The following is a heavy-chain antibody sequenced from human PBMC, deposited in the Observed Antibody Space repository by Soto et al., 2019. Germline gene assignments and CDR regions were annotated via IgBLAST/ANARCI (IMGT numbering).Heavy chain of an antibody. Sequence: QVQLVQSGDEVKXPGASVKVSCKASGYIFVNYGIAWVRQAPGQGLEWMGWISPYTGNTHSATKVQGRLTMTTDTSTSTAYMDLGSLTSDDTAVYYCVMVDNYVTPTPQDVWGQGTTVTVSS. CDR1: GYIFVNYG. CDR3: VMVDNYVTPTPQDV. V-gene: IGHV1-18*01. J-gene: IGHJ6*02. CDR2: ISPYTGNT. D-gene: IGHD3-16*01.